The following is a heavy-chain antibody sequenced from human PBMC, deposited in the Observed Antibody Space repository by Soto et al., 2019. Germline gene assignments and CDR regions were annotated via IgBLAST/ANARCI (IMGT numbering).Heavy chain of an antibody. Sequence: QVQLVQSGAEVKKPGSSVKVSCKASGGTFSSYAISWVRQAPGQGLEWMGGIIPSFGTANYAQKFQGRVTITADESTGTAYMELSSLRSEDTAVYYCARGLAARPTPHYYGMDVWGQGTTVTVSS. CDR1: GGTFSSYA. V-gene: IGHV1-69*01. CDR3: ARGLAARPTPHYYGMDV. D-gene: IGHD6-6*01. CDR2: IIPSFGTA. J-gene: IGHJ6*02.